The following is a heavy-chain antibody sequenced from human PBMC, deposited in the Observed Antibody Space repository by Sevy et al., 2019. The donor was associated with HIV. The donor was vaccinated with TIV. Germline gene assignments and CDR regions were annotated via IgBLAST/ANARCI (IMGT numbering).Heavy chain of an antibody. D-gene: IGHD4-17*01. CDR1: GFIFKSYE. Sequence: GGSLRLSCAVSGFIFKSYEMNWVRQAPGKGLEWVSYISNSGSTIFFSDSVKGRFTISRDNTKNSVYLQMNSLRAEDTAVYYCARDLPPSATTVAHFDYWGRGTLVTVSS. CDR3: ARDLPPSATTVAHFDY. J-gene: IGHJ4*02. V-gene: IGHV3-48*03. CDR2: ISNSGSTI.